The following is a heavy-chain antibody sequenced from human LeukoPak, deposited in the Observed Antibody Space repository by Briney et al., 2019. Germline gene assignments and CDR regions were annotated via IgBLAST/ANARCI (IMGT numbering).Heavy chain of an antibody. J-gene: IGHJ3*02. CDR2: IYYSGST. V-gene: IGHV4-59*01. D-gene: IGHD3-9*01. Sequence: SETLSLTCTVSGGSIGSYYWSWIRQPPGKGLEWIGYIYYSGSTNYNPSLKSRVTISVDTSKNQFSLKLSSVTAADTAVYYCARVGLVTTFDIWGQGTMVTVSS. CDR3: ARVGLVTTFDI. CDR1: GGSIGSYY.